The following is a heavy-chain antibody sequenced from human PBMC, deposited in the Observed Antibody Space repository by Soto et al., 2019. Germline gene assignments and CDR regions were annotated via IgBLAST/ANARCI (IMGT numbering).Heavy chain of an antibody. J-gene: IGHJ4*02. Sequence: SETLSLTCAVYGGSFSGYYWSWIRQPPGKGLEWFGEINHSGSTNYNPSLKSRVTISVDTSKNQFSLKLSSVTAADTAVYYCARGRALLLWFGESNFDYWGQGTLVTVSS. CDR3: ARGRALLLWFGESNFDY. CDR1: GGSFSGYY. CDR2: INHSGST. V-gene: IGHV4-34*01. D-gene: IGHD3-10*01.